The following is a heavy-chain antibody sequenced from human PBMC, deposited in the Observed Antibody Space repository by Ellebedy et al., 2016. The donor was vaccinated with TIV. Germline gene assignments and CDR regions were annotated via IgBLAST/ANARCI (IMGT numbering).Heavy chain of an antibody. CDR2: IYYSGST. V-gene: IGHV4-59*01. CDR3: ARVAGGVMYNWFDP. CDR1: GGSFSGYY. D-gene: IGHD2-8*01. Sequence: SETLSLTXAVYGGSFSGYYWSWIRQPPGKGLEWIGYIYYSGSTNYNPSLKSRVTISVDTSKNQFSLKLSSVTAADTAVYYCARVAGGVMYNWFDPWGQGTLVTVSS. J-gene: IGHJ5*02.